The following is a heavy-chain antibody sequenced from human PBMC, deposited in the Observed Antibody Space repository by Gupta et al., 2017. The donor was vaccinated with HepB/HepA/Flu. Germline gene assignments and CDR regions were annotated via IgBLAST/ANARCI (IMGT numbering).Heavy chain of an antibody. J-gene: IGHJ6*02. CDR1: GYTFTGYY. V-gene: IGHV1-2*04. CDR3: ARENAAADVYYYYGMDV. D-gene: IGHD6-13*01. CDR2: INPNSGGT. Sequence: QVQLVQSGAEVKKPGASVKVSCKASGYTFTGYYMHWVRQAPGQGLEWMGWINPNSGGTNYAQKFQGWVTMTRDTSISTAYMELSRLRSDDTAVYYCARENAAADVYYYYGMDVWGQGTTVTVSS.